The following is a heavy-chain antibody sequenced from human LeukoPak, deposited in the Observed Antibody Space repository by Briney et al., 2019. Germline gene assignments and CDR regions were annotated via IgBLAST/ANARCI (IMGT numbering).Heavy chain of an antibody. CDR2: ISSSGSTI. J-gene: IGHJ4*02. V-gene: IGHV3-48*03. CDR1: GFTFSSYE. CDR3: ARVPSSWYERGFDY. D-gene: IGHD6-13*01. Sequence: PGGSLRLSCAASGFTFSSYEMKWGRQAPGKGLEWVSYISSSGSTIYYADSVKGRFTISRDNAKNSLYLQMNSLRAEDTAVYYCARVPSSWYERGFDYWGQGTLVTVSS.